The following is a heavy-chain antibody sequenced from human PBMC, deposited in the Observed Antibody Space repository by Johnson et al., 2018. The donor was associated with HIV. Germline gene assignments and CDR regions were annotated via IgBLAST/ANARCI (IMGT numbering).Heavy chain of an antibody. Sequence: QVQLVESGGGVVQPGRSLRLSCAASGFTFSSYAMHWVRQAPGKGLAWVAVISYDGSNKYYADSVKGRFTISRDNSKNTLYLQMNSLRAEDTAVYYCARGGIAAAGDAFDIWGQGTMVTVSS. CDR1: GFTFSSYA. CDR3: ARGGIAAAGDAFDI. J-gene: IGHJ3*02. CDR2: ISYDGSNK. D-gene: IGHD6-13*01. V-gene: IGHV3-30-3*01.